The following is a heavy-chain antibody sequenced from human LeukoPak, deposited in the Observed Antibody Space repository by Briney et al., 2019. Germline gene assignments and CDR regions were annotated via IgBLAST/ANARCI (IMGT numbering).Heavy chain of an antibody. D-gene: IGHD6-6*01. CDR3: ASSSSHDAYDI. V-gene: IGHV3-30*19. Sequence: PGGSLRLSCAASGFTFSSYGMHWVRQAPGKGLEWVTLISYDGSNKYYADSVKGRFTISRDNSKHMVYMQMNSLRAEDTAVYYCASSSSHDAYDIWGQGTMVTVSS. CDR2: ISYDGSNK. J-gene: IGHJ3*02. CDR1: GFTFSSYG.